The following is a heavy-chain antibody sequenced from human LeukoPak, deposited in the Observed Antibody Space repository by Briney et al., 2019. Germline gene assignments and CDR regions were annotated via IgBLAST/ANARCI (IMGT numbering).Heavy chain of an antibody. CDR3: ASSPSGYWWNFDC. Sequence: SETLSLTCTVSGGSISRSSYHWGWIRQPPGEGLEWIGRIYSSGSTYYNPSLKSRVTISVDTSKNQFSLKLTSVTAADTAVYYCASSPSGYWWNFDCWGQGTLVTVSS. J-gene: IGHJ4*02. D-gene: IGHD3-22*01. CDR2: IYSSGST. V-gene: IGHV4-39*01. CDR1: GGSISRSSYH.